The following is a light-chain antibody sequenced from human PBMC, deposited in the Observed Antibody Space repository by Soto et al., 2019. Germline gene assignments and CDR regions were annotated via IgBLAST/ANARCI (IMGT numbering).Light chain of an antibody. CDR2: EVS. CDR1: SSDVGSYNL. J-gene: IGLJ1*01. Sequence: QSALTQPASVSGSPGQSITISCTGTSSDVGSYNLVSWYQHHPGKAPKLMIYEVSKRPSGVSNRFSGSKSGNTASLTISGLQAEDEADYYCCSYAGSSTHVFGTGTKVTVL. CDR3: CSYAGSSTHV. V-gene: IGLV2-23*02.